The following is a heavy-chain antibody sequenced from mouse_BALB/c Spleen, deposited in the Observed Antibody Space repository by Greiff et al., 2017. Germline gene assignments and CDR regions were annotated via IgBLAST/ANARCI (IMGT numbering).Heavy chain of an antibody. D-gene: IGHD2-1*01. CDR3: ARGVYYGNFYAMDY. CDR1: GYTFTDYN. V-gene: IGHV1S29*02. CDR2: IYPYNGGT. J-gene: IGHJ4*01. Sequence: DQLQQSGPELVKPGASVKISCKASGYTFTDYNMHWVKQSHGKSLEWIGYIYPYNGGTGYNQKFKSKATLTVDNSSSTAYMELRSLTSEDSAVYYCARGVYYGNFYAMDYWGQGTSVTVSS.